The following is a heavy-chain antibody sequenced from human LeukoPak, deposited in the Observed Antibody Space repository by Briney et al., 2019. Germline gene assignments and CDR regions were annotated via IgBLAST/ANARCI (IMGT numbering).Heavy chain of an antibody. J-gene: IGHJ6*02. V-gene: IGHV3-23*01. Sequence: GGSLRLSCAASGFTFSSYAMSWVRQAPGKGLEWVSAISGSGGSTYYADSVKGRFTISRDNSKNTLYLQMNSLRAEDTAVYYCAKHFGDPRLEFGYGMDVWGQGTTVTVSS. CDR1: GFTFSSYA. D-gene: IGHD5-24*01. CDR2: ISGSGGST. CDR3: AKHFGDPRLEFGYGMDV.